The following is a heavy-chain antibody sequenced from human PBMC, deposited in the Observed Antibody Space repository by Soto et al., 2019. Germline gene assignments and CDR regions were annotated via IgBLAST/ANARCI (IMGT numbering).Heavy chain of an antibody. CDR1: GFTFSDYA. D-gene: IGHD3-10*01. CDR3: TKSRGDASKWGLGFDE. Sequence: QERLVESGGGVVQPGRSLRLSCAVSGFTFSDYAMHWVRQAPGKGLEWVALIWHDGINEFYADSVKGRFTISRDISNNTLYLQMNILRPEDTAVYYCTKSRGDASKWGLGFDEWGQGTLVTVSS. J-gene: IGHJ4*02. V-gene: IGHV3-33*03. CDR2: IWHDGINE.